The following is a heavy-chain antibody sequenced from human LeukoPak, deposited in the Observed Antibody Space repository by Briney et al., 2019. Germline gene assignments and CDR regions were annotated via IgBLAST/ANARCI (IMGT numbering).Heavy chain of an antibody. CDR1: GGSISSSFYY. J-gene: IGHJ4*02. V-gene: IGHV4-39*01. CDR2: IYHSGST. CDR3: ARIIVGATTRFDY. D-gene: IGHD1-26*01. Sequence: SETLSLTCTVSGGSISSSFYYWGWIRQPPGKGLEWIGSIYHSGSTYYNPSLKSRVTISVDTSRNQFSLNLSSVTAADTAVYYCARIIVGATTRFDYWGQGTLVTVSS.